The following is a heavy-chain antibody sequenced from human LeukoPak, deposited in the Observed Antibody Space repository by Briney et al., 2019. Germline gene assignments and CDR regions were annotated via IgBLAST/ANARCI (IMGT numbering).Heavy chain of an antibody. Sequence: ASVTVSCTASGYTFTTYDINWVRQAPGQGLEWMGWMNPNSDNTGYAQKFQGRVTMTRNTSISTAYMELSSLRSEDTAVYYCVRGHSGDFDYWGPGTLVSVSS. CDR2: MNPNSDNT. CDR3: VRGHSGDFDY. J-gene: IGHJ4*02. CDR1: GYTFTTYD. V-gene: IGHV1-8*01. D-gene: IGHD5-12*01.